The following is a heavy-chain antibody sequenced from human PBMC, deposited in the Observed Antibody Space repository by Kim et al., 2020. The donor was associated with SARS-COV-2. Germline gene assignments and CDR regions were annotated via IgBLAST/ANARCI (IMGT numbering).Heavy chain of an antibody. CDR1: GYTFTGYY. CDR3: ARHTSRLLDAFDI. D-gene: IGHD2-15*01. CDR2: INPNSGGT. V-gene: IGHV1-2*06. Sequence: ASVKVSCKASGYTFTGYYMHWVRQAPGQGLEWMGRINPNSGGTNYAQKFQGRVTMTRDTSISTAYMELSRLRSDDTAVYYCARHTSRLLDAFDIWGQGTMVTVSS. J-gene: IGHJ3*02.